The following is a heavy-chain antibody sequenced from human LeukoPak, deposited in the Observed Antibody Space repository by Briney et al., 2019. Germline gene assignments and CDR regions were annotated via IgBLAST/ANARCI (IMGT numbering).Heavy chain of an antibody. Sequence: PGGSLRLSCAASGFTFSSYGMHWVRQAPGKGLEWVAFIRYDGSNKYYAVSVKGQFTISRDNSKNTLYLQMNSLRVEDTAVYYCAKEAYYFGSGTETHYFDYWGQGTPVTVSS. CDR3: AKEAYYFGSGTETHYFDY. J-gene: IGHJ4*02. V-gene: IGHV3-30*02. D-gene: IGHD3-10*01. CDR1: GFTFSSYG. CDR2: IRYDGSNK.